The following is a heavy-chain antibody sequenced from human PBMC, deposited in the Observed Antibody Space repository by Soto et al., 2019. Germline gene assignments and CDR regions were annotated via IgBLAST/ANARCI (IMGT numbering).Heavy chain of an antibody. CDR2: IYPGDSDT. CDR3: VRHRSQWQPDFDY. V-gene: IGHV5-51*01. Sequence: EVQLVQSGAEVKKPGESLKISCQASGYTFTTYWIGWVRQMPGKGLEWVGVIYPGDSDTRYSPSFQGQVTISADKSIGATYLQWSSLTASDTAMYYCVRHRSQWQPDFDYWGQGSLVTVSS. CDR1: GYTFTTYW. J-gene: IGHJ4*02. D-gene: IGHD6-19*01.